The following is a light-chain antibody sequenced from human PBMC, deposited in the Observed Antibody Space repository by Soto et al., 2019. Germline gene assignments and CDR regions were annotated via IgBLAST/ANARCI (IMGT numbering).Light chain of an antibody. CDR3: SSYASSSTVV. V-gene: IGLV2-14*01. CDR1: SSDVGGYNY. Sequence: QSALTQPASVSGSPGQSITISCTGTSSDVGGYNYVSWYHQHPGKAPKLMIYEVTNRPSGVSNRFSGSKSGNTASLTISGPQAEDEADYYCSSYASSSTVVFGGGTKLTVL. CDR2: EVT. J-gene: IGLJ2*01.